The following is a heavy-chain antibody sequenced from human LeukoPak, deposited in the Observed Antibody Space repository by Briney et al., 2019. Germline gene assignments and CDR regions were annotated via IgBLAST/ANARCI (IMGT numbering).Heavy chain of an antibody. J-gene: IGHJ4*02. V-gene: IGHV4-39*01. Sequence: SETLSLTCTVSGGSISTNDYYGGWIRQPPGKGLEWIGSIYYNGGAYSSPSLKSRVTMSLDTSKTRFSLTLNSVTAADTAVYYCHLMNNDGGSYGLGYWGQGTLVTVS. CDR1: GGSISTNDYY. CDR3: HLMNNDGGSYGLGY. D-gene: IGHD1-26*01. CDR2: IYYNGGA.